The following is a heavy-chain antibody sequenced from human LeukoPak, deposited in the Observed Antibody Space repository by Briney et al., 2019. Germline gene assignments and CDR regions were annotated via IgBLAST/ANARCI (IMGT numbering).Heavy chain of an antibody. V-gene: IGHV3-30*02. Sequence: GGSLRLSCAASGLTFRNDMMHWVRQALGKGLEWVAFIRYDGSNKYYADSVKGRFTISRDNAKNSLYLQMNSLRAEDTAVYYCARDPTTRAYYYDSSGYAGFDYWGQGTLVTVSS. D-gene: IGHD3-22*01. CDR2: IRYDGSNK. CDR1: GLTFRNDM. J-gene: IGHJ4*02. CDR3: ARDPTTRAYYYDSSGYAGFDY.